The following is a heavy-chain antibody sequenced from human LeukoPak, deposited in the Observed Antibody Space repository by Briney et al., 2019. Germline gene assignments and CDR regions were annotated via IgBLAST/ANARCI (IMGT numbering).Heavy chain of an antibody. CDR2: ITAYNDNT. J-gene: IGHJ4*02. Sequence: ASVKVSCKASGSTFTSYGISWVRQAPGQGLEWMGWITAYNDNTNCAQKLQGRVTMTTDTSTSTAYMELRSLRSDDTAVYYCARALLWFGEPSHIDYWGQGTLVTASS. CDR3: ARALLWFGEPSHIDY. V-gene: IGHV1-18*01. CDR1: GSTFTSYG. D-gene: IGHD3-10*01.